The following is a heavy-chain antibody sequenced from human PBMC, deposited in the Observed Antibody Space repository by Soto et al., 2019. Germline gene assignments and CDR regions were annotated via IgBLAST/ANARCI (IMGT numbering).Heavy chain of an antibody. CDR1: GFSLDNAGLG. J-gene: IGHJ4*02. D-gene: IGHD3-3*01. CDR2: SFSAGGA. Sequence: QVTLRESGPVLVKPTETLTLTCSVSGFSLDNAGLGVSWIRQPPGKALEWLAQSFSAGGASYSTSLRSRLTITQDTPNSQVVLTMTNMHPVDTATYYCARILEAVSIIEYYFDYWGPGTLVTVSS. CDR3: ARILEAVSIIEYYFDY. V-gene: IGHV2-26*01.